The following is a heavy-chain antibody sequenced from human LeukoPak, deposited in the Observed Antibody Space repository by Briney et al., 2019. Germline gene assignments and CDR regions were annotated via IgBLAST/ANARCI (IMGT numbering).Heavy chain of an antibody. J-gene: IGHJ4*02. V-gene: IGHV3-30-3*01. CDR1: GFTFSSYA. CDR3: AKEIWNYFDY. Sequence: QPGRSLRLSCAASGFTFSSYAMHWVRQAPGKGLEWVAVISYDGSNKYYADSVKGRFTISRDNSKNTLYLQMNSLRVEDTAVYYCAKEIWNYFDYWGQGTLVTVSS. CDR2: ISYDGSNK. D-gene: IGHD3-3*01.